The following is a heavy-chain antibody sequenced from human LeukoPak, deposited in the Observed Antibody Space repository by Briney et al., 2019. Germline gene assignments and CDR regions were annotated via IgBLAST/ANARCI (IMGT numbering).Heavy chain of an antibody. Sequence: ASVKVSCKGSGYIFTGHLIHWVRQAPGQGLEWMGWINPNSGATTYAQKFKGRVTITRDTSTSTAYMELSGLRSDDTAIYFCARDERRGYSGYDPYYMDVWGKGTTLTVSS. J-gene: IGHJ6*03. CDR3: ARDERRGYSGYDPYYMDV. CDR2: INPNSGAT. V-gene: IGHV1-2*02. CDR1: GYIFTGHL. D-gene: IGHD5-12*01.